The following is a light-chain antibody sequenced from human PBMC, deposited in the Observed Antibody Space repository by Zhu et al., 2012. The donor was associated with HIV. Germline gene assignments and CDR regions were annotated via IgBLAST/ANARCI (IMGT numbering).Light chain of an antibody. CDR1: QSVPTGY. V-gene: IGKV3-20*01. J-gene: IGKJ4*01. Sequence: EIVLTQSPATLSLSPGERATLSCRASQSVPTGYLAWYQQKPGQAPRLLIYGASSRATGIPDRFTGSGSGTDFTLTISRLEPEDFAVYYCHHSGNSGTFGGGTKVE. CDR2: GAS. CDR3: HHSGNSGT.